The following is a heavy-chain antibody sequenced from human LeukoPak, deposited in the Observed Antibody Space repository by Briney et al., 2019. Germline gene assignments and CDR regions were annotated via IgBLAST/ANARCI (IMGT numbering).Heavy chain of an antibody. CDR3: ARYSSGWPGYFDY. J-gene: IGHJ4*02. V-gene: IGHV3-21*01. D-gene: IGHD6-25*01. Sequence: KPGGSLRLSCAASGFTFSSYSMNWVRQAPGKGLEWVSSISSSSGYIYYADSVKGRFTISRDNAKNSLYLQMNSLRAEDTAVYYCARYSSGWPGYFDYWGQGTLVTVSS. CDR1: GFTFSSYS. CDR2: ISSSSGYI.